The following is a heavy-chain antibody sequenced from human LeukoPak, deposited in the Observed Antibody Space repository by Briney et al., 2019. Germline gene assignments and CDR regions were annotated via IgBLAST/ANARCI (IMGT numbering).Heavy chain of an antibody. CDR1: GGSFSGYY. CDR3: ARALYGSGSYAWFDP. J-gene: IGHJ5*02. V-gene: IGHV4-34*01. CDR2: INHSGST. Sequence: SETLSLTCAVYGGSFSGYYWGWIRQPPGKGLEWIGEINHSGSTNYNPSLKSRVTISVDTSKNQFSLKLSSVTAADTAVYYCARALYGSGSYAWFDPWGQGTLVTVSS. D-gene: IGHD3-10*01.